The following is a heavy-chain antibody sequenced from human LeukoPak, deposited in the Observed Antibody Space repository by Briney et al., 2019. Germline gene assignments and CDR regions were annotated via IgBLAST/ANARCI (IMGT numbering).Heavy chain of an antibody. CDR1: GGSFSGYY. Sequence: SETLSLTCAVYGGSFSGYYWSWIRQPPGKGLERIGEINHSGSTNYNPSLKSRVTISVDTSKNQFSLKLSSVTAADTAVYYCGRRRRPDIVVVVAATPYNWFDPWGQGTLVTVSS. J-gene: IGHJ5*02. CDR3: GRRRRPDIVVVVAATPYNWFDP. CDR2: INHSGST. D-gene: IGHD2-15*01. V-gene: IGHV4-34*01.